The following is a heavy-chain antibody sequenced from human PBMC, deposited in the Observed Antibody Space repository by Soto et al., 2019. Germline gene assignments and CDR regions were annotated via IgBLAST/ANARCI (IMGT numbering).Heavy chain of an antibody. J-gene: IGHJ6*02. CDR3: ARIPRSYSSSSPYYYYGMDV. Sequence: GSGPTLVNPTQTLTLTCTFSGFSLSTSGMCVSWIRQPPGKALEWLALIDWDDDKYYSTSLKTRLTISKDTSKNQVVLTMTNMDPVDTATYYCARIPRSYSSSSPYYYYGMDVWGQGTTVTVSS. CDR2: IDWDDDK. D-gene: IGHD6-6*01. CDR1: GFSLSTSGMC. V-gene: IGHV2-70*01.